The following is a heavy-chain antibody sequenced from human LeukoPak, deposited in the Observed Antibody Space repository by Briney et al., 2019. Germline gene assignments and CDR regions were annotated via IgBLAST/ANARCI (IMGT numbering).Heavy chain of an antibody. CDR2: IWYDGSNK. CDR1: GFTFSSYG. V-gene: IGHV3-33*06. Sequence: PGGSLRLSCAASGFTFSSYGMHWVRQAPGKGLEWVAVIWYDGSNKYYADSVKGRFTISRDNSKNTLYLQMSSLRGEDTAVYYCAKNYESGRGVPYGMDVWGQGTTVTVSS. D-gene: IGHD3-10*01. CDR3: AKNYESGRGVPYGMDV. J-gene: IGHJ6*02.